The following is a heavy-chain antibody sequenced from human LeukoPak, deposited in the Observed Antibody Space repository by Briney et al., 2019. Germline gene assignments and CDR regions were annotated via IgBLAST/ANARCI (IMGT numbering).Heavy chain of an antibody. D-gene: IGHD6-19*01. CDR1: GFIFSSYW. CDR2: IKQDGSEK. J-gene: IGHJ6*03. Sequence: GGSLRLSCAASGFIFSSYWMSWVRQAPGKGLEWVANIKQDGSEKYYVDSVKGRFTISRDNAKNSLYLQMNSLRAEDTAVYYCATNSGWYYYYYYMDVWGKGTTVTISS. V-gene: IGHV3-7*01. CDR3: ATNSGWYYYYYYMDV.